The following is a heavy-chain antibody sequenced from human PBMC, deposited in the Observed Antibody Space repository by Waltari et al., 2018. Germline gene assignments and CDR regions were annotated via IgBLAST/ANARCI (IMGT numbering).Heavy chain of an antibody. J-gene: IGHJ6*03. CDR3: ARRYGYYYYYIDV. V-gene: IGHV1-8*03. D-gene: IGHD1-1*01. CDR2: MNPDSGDA. Sequence: QEQLVQSGAEVKKPGASVKVSCKASGYTFTNFHIDWIRQATGQGLEWIGLMNPDSGDAGYAQKFQGRVTFTTDTSITTAYMEPSSLRFEDTAVYYCARRYGYYYYYIDVWGKGTTVTVSS. CDR1: GYTFTNFH.